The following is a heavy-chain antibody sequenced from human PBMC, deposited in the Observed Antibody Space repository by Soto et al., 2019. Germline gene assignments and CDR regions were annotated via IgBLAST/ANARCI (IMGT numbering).Heavy chain of an antibody. CDR3: ARDRGWSLFDY. Sequence: EVQLVESGGGLVQPGGSLRLSCAASGFTFSSYWMYWVRQAPGKGLVWVSRTNSDGSETSYADSVKGRFTISRDNAKNTQNLQMNRLRGGDTAVYYCARDRGWSLFDYWGQGTLVTVSS. CDR2: TNSDGSET. J-gene: IGHJ4*02. D-gene: IGHD6-19*01. V-gene: IGHV3-74*01. CDR1: GFTFSSYW.